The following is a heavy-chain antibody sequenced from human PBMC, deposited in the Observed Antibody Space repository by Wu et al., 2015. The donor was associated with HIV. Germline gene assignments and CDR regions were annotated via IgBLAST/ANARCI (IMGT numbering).Heavy chain of an antibody. CDR3: AREAYCSSTSCYSHFDY. J-gene: IGHJ4*02. CDR2: ISAYNANP. Sequence: QVQLVQSGAEVKKPGASVKVSCKASGYIFTSHGISWVRQAPGQGLEWMGWISAYNANPNSAQKLQGRVTMTTDTSTSTAYMELRSLRSDDTAVYYCAREAYCSSTSCYSHFDYWVQVTLVTVSS. V-gene: IGHV1-18*01. D-gene: IGHD2-2*01. CDR1: GYIFTSHG.